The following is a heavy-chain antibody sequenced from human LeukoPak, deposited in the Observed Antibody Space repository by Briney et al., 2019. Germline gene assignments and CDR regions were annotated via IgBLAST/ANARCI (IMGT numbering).Heavy chain of an antibody. CDR1: GFTFTSYA. D-gene: IGHD2-2*01. CDR3: ARRFRDVVEIPAPDY. J-gene: IGHJ4*02. V-gene: IGHV3-23*01. Sequence: PGGSLRLSCAASGFTFTSYAMNWVRQAPGKGLEWVSAILAGGTTYYADSVKGRFTISRGNSKNTLYLQMNSLRAEDTAMYYCARRFRDVVEIPAPDYWGQGTLVTVSS. CDR2: ILAGGTT.